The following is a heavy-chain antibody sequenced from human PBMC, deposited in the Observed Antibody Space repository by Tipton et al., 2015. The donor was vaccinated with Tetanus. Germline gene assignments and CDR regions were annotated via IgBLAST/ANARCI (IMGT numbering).Heavy chain of an antibody. CDR2: IHPSGSA. Sequence: TLSLTYAVYGGSFSGYYWTWIRQPPGQGLEWIGEIHPSGSANSNPSLNSRVTISVDTSKNQFSLRLTSVTAADTAVYYCARGEDTYKSGNYWGQGTLVTVSS. CDR3: ARGEDTYKSGNY. J-gene: IGHJ4*02. V-gene: IGHV4-34*01. CDR1: GGSFSGYY. D-gene: IGHD5-24*01.